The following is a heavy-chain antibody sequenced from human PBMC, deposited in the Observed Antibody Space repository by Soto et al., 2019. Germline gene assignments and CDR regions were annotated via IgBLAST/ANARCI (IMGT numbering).Heavy chain of an antibody. J-gene: IGHJ4*02. CDR2: ISGSGGST. D-gene: IGHD3-22*01. Sequence: PGGSLRLSCAASGFTFSSYAMSWVRQAPGKGLEWVSAISGSGGSTYYADSVKGRFTISRDNSKNTLYLQMNSLRAEDTAVYYCAKGQDYYDSSAPFFDYWGQGTLVTVSS. CDR3: AKGQDYYDSSAPFFDY. CDR1: GFTFSSYA. V-gene: IGHV3-23*01.